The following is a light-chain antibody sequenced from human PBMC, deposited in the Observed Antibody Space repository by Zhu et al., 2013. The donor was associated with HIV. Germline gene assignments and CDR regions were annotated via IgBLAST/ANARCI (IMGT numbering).Light chain of an antibody. CDR3: QQANSFPST. J-gene: IGKJ1*01. CDR2: AAS. V-gene: IGKV1-12*02. CDR1: QGIGTS. Sequence: DIQMTQSPSSVSASAGDRVTITCRASQGIGTSLAWYQQKPGKAPKLLIYAASSLQGGVPSRFSGSGSGTDFTLTISSLQPEDFATYYCQQANSFPSTFGQGTKVEIK.